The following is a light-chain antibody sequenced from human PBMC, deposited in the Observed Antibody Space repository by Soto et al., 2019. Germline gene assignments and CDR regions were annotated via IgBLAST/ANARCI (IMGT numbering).Light chain of an antibody. J-gene: IGKJ4*01. CDR3: QQSYSNPPT. Sequence: DIQMTQSPSSLSASVGDRVTITCRASESVITYLNWYRQKPGKAPNLLIHTASTLESGVPTRFSGSGSGTDFTLTISSLQPEDFGIYYYQQSYSNPPTFGGGTKVEI. CDR2: TAS. V-gene: IGKV1-39*01. CDR1: ESVITY.